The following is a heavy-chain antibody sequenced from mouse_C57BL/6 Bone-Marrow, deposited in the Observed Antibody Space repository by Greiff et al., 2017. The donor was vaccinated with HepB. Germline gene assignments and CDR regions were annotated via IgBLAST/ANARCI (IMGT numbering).Heavy chain of an antibody. V-gene: IGHV5-17*01. D-gene: IGHD1-1*01. CDR3: ARIFTTVVATRAMDY. Sequence: EVHLVESGGGLVKPGGSLKLSCAASGFTFSDYGMHWVRQAPEKGLEWVAYISSGSSTIYYADTVKGRFTISRDNAKNTLFLQMTSLRSEDTAMYYCARIFTTVVATRAMDYWGQGTSVTVSS. CDR1: GFTFSDYG. J-gene: IGHJ4*01. CDR2: ISSGSSTI.